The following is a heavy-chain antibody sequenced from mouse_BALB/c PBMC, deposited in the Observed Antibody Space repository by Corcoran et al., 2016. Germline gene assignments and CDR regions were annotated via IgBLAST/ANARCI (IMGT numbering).Heavy chain of an antibody. J-gene: IGHJ4*01. Sequence: QIQLVQSGPELKKPGETVKISCKAAGYTFTNYGMNRVKQAPGKGLKWMDWINTYTREPTYADDIKGRFAFSLETSASTASLQINNLKHEDTATYFCARQYGNFSAMDYWGQGTSVTVSS. CDR2: INTYTREP. V-gene: IGHV9-3-1*01. D-gene: IGHD2-10*02. CDR1: GYTFTNYG. CDR3: ARQYGNFSAMDY.